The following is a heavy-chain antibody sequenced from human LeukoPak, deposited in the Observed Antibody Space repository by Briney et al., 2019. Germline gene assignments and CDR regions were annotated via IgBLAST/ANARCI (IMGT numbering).Heavy chain of an antibody. CDR1: GGSISNYY. CDR2: INHSGST. J-gene: IGHJ4*02. V-gene: IGHV4-34*01. CDR3: ARHSPLYYDFWSGYSGSYYFDH. Sequence: PSETLSLTCTVSGGSISNYYWSWIRQPPGKGLEWIGEINHSGSTNYNPSLKSRVTISVDTSKNQFSLKLSSVTAADTAVYYCARHSPLYYDFWSGYSGSYYFDHWGQGTLVTVSS. D-gene: IGHD3-3*01.